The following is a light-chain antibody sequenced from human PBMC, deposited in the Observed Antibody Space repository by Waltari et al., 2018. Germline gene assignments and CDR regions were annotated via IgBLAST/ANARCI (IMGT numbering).Light chain of an antibody. CDR2: EVT. CDR3: CSYAGSSTCV. CDR1: SSDVGSYNL. Sequence: QSALTQPASVSGSPGQSITISCTATSSDVGSYNLGSWYKQHPGKAPKLVIYEVTKRPSVVSTRFSVSKSGNTASLTISGLQAEDVADYCCCSYAGSSTCVFGGGTQLTVL. V-gene: IGLV2-23*02. J-gene: IGLJ3*02.